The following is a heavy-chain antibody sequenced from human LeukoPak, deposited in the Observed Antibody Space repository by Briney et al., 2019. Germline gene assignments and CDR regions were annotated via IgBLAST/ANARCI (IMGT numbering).Heavy chain of an antibody. CDR3: ARVPGKYAFDI. Sequence: GGSLRLSCAASGFTFSDYYMSWIRQAPGKGLEWVAYISSSSSSTNYADSVKGRFTISRDNAKNSLYLQMNSLRAEDTAVYYCARVPGKYAFDIWGQGTMVTVSS. CDR2: ISSSSSST. D-gene: IGHD3-10*01. J-gene: IGHJ3*02. CDR1: GFTFSDYY. V-gene: IGHV3-11*05.